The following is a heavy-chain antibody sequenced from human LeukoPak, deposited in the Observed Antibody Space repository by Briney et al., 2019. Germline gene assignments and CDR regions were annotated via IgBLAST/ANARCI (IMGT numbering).Heavy chain of an antibody. V-gene: IGHV3-7*01. J-gene: IGHJ4*02. CDR2: IKKDGSEK. D-gene: IGHD3-22*01. CDR1: GFTFGSYW. Sequence: GGSLRLSCAASGFTFGSYWMSWVRQAPGKGLEWVANIKKDGSEKYSVDSVKGRFTISRDNAKNSLYLQMNGLRAEDTAVYYCARARNYDSSGYYPNIYFDYWGQGTLVTVSS. CDR3: ARARNYDSSGYYPNIYFDY.